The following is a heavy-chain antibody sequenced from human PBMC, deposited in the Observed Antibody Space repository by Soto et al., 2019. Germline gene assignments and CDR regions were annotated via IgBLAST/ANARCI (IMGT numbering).Heavy chain of an antibody. J-gene: IGHJ6*02. CDR3: ATDIVVVVEGAGYYYGMDV. D-gene: IGHD2-15*01. V-gene: IGHV1-69*06. Sequence: GASVKVSCKASGGTFSSYAISWVRQAPGQGLEWMGGIIPIFGTANYAQKFQGRVTITADKSTSTAYMELSSLRSEDTAMYYCATDIVVVVEGAGYYYGMDVWGQGTTVTVSS. CDR2: IIPIFGTA. CDR1: GGTFSSYA.